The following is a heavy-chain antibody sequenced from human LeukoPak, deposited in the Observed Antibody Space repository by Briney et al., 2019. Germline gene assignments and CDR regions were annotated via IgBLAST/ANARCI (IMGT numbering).Heavy chain of an antibody. CDR3: ARGFRGSYLSGMGYTDAFDI. V-gene: IGHV3-74*01. J-gene: IGHJ3*02. CDR2: INSDGSST. D-gene: IGHD1-26*01. CDR1: GFTFSRYW. Sequence: GGSLRLSCAASGFTFSRYWMHWVRHAPGKGLVWVSRINSDGSSTSYADSVKGRFTISRDNAKNTLYLQMNSLRAENTAVYYCARGFRGSYLSGMGYTDAFDIWGQGTMVTVSS.